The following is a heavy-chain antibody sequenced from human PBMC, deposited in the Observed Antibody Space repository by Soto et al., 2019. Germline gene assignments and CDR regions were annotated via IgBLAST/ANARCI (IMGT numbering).Heavy chain of an antibody. CDR2: INPNSGGT. CDR3: ASRIAAAPSFDY. CDR1: GYTFTGYY. V-gene: IGHV1-2*02. Sequence: ASVKVSCKTSGYTFTGYYMHWVRQAPGQGLEWMGWINPNSGGTNYAQKFQGRVTMTRDTSISTAYMELSRLRSDDTAVYYCASRIAAAPSFDYWGQGTLVTVSS. J-gene: IGHJ4*02. D-gene: IGHD6-13*01.